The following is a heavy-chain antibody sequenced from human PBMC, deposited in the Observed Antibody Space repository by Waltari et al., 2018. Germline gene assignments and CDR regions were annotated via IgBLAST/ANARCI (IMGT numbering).Heavy chain of an antibody. V-gene: IGHV4-30-2*01. CDR2: IYPSGST. CDR3: ARGAGVIFGVVTNFDY. Sequence: QLQLQESGSGLVKPSQTLSLTCAVSGGAISRGGYSWSWIRQPPGKGLEWIGYIYPSGSTYYNPSLKSRVTISVDRSKNQFSLKLSSVTAADTAVYYCARGAGVIFGVVTNFDYWGQGTLVTVSS. D-gene: IGHD3-3*01. CDR1: GGAISRGGYS. J-gene: IGHJ4*02.